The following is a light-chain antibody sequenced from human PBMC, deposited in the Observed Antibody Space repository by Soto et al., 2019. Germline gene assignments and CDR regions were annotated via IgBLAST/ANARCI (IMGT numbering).Light chain of an antibody. CDR2: GAS. Sequence: EIVLTQSPGTLSLSPGERATLSCRASQSVSSSYLAWYQQKPGQAPRLLIYGASSRATGIPDRFSGSVSGTDFTLTVRGLEPEEFAVYYCHQDGSSLYTFRQGTKMEIK. V-gene: IGKV3-20*01. CDR3: HQDGSSLYT. J-gene: IGKJ2*01. CDR1: QSVSSSY.